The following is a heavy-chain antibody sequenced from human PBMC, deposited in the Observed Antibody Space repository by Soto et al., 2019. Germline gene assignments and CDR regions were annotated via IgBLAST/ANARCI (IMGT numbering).Heavy chain of an antibody. J-gene: IGHJ4*02. CDR2: IDWDDDK. CDR3: ARTHTDCDSSGYDLGPFDY. Sequence: SGPTLVNPTQTLTLTCTFSGFSLSTSGMCVSWIRQPPGKALERLALIDWDDDKYYSTSLKTRLTISKDTSKNQVVLTMTNMDPVDTATYYCARTHTDCDSSGYDLGPFDYWGQGTLVTVSS. V-gene: IGHV2-70*01. CDR1: GFSLSTSGMC. D-gene: IGHD3-22*01.